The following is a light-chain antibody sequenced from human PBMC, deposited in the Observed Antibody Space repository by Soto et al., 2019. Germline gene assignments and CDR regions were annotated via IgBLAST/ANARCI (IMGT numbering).Light chain of an antibody. Sequence: QSVLTQPASVSGSPGQSITISCTGTSSDVGGYNYVSWFQQHPGKAPKLKIYEVSNRPSGVSNRFSGSKSGYTASLTISELQAEDEADYYCTSSTSSSNWVLGGGTK. J-gene: IGLJ3*02. CDR3: TSSTSSSNWV. CDR1: SSDVGGYNY. CDR2: EVS. V-gene: IGLV2-14*03.